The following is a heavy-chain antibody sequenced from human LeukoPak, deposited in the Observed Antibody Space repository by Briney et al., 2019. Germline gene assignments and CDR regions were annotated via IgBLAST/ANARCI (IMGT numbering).Heavy chain of an antibody. CDR2: IYHSGST. CDR3: ARGVAGSWLGSFDM. Sequence: PSGTLSLTCAVSGGSISSSNWWIWVRQPPGKGLEWIGEIYHSGSTNYNPSLKSRVTISVDKSKNQFSLKLSSVTAADTAVYYCARGVAGSWLGSFDMWGQGTMVTVSS. D-gene: IGHD6-19*01. CDR1: GGSISSSNW. V-gene: IGHV4-4*02. J-gene: IGHJ3*02.